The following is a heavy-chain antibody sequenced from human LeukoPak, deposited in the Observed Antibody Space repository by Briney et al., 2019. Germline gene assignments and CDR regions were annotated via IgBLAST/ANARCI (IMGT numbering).Heavy chain of an antibody. CDR1: GGSISSYY. D-gene: IGHD1-26*01. CDR2: IYYTGNT. Sequence: SETLSLTCTVSGGSISSYYWSWIRQPPGKGLEWIGYIYYTGNTDYNPSLKSRVTISVDTSKNQFALNLSSVTAADTAICYCARLGGATSPFGYWGQGTLVTVSS. CDR3: ARLGGATSPFGY. J-gene: IGHJ4*02. V-gene: IGHV4-59*08.